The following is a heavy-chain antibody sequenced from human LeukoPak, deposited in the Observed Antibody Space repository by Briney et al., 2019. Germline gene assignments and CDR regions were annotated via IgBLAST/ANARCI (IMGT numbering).Heavy chain of an antibody. CDR1: GFTFSNSW. J-gene: IGHJ4*02. CDR2: IKQDGSEK. V-gene: IGHV3-7*03. Sequence: GGSLRLSCAASGFTFSNSWMSWIRQAPGQGLEWVANIKQDGSEKYYVDSVKGRFTISRDNARNSLYLQMNSLRAGDTAVYYCARDLHWGQGTLVTVSS. CDR3: ARDLH.